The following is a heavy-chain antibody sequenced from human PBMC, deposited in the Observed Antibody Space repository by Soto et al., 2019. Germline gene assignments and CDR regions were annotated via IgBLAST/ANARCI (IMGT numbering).Heavy chain of an antibody. V-gene: IGHV5-51*01. CDR2: IYPGDSDT. CDR3: ARHGPRVYYDNSDYYYYGMDV. J-gene: IGHJ6*02. CDR1: GYRFTIYC. D-gene: IGHD3-22*01. Sequence: EECLNISCQVYGYRFTIYCIGWVLQMPGKRLECMGIIYPGDSDTRYSPSFQGQVTISADKSISTAYLQWSSLKASDTAMYYCARHGPRVYYDNSDYYYYGMDVWGQGTTVTVSS.